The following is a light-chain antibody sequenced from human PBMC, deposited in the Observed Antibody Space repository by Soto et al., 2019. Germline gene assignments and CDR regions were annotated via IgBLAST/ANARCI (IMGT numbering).Light chain of an antibody. V-gene: IGKV3-15*01. J-gene: IGKJ1*01. CDR3: QQYNNWPPRT. CDR1: ESVRTN. CDR2: GAS. Sequence: ETVVTQSPATLSVSSGETATLSCRASESVRTNLAWYQQKPGQAPRLLIYGASNRATGIPARFSGSGSGTEFTLTISSLQSEDFAVYYCQQYNNWPPRTFGQGTKVEIK.